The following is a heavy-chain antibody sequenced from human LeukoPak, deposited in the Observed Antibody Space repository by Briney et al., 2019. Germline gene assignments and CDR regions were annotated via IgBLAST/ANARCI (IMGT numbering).Heavy chain of an antibody. CDR2: ISGSGGGT. J-gene: IGHJ3*01. Sequence: GGSLRLSCAASGFTFSSYAMSWVRQAPGKGLEWVSAISGSGGGTYYADSVKGRFTISRDNSKNTLYLQMNSLRAEDTAVYYCAXPXQLEYAXXXWGQGXXXTVS. V-gene: IGHV3-23*01. CDR1: GFTFSSYA. CDR3: AXPXQLEYAXXX. D-gene: IGHD6-13*01.